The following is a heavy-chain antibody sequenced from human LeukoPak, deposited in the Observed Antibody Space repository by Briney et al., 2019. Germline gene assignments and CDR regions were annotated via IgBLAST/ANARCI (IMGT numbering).Heavy chain of an antibody. J-gene: IGHJ3*01. CDR1: GYTFTGYY. D-gene: IGHD2-15*01. Sequence: ASVKVSCKASGYTFTGYYMHWVRQAPGQGLEWMGWINPNSGGTNYAQKFQGRVTMTKGSSISTASMKLSGLTSDDTAVYYCATAQRCSGGTCYAWTDAFHVWGQGTMVIVSS. CDR3: ATAQRCSGGTCYAWTDAFHV. CDR2: INPNSGGT. V-gene: IGHV1-2*02.